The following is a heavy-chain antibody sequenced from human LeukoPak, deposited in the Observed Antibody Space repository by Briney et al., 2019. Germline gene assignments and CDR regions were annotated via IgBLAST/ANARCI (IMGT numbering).Heavy chain of an antibody. CDR1: GFTFSSYA. J-gene: IGHJ4*02. D-gene: IGHD6-19*01. Sequence: PGGSLRLSCAASGFTFSSYAMSWVRQAPGKGLEWVSAISGSGGSTYYADSVKGRFTISRDNSKNTLYLQMNSLRAEDTAVYYCAKDLRIAVAGTPWDDYWGQGTLVTVSS. CDR2: ISGSGGST. V-gene: IGHV3-23*01. CDR3: AKDLRIAVAGTPWDDY.